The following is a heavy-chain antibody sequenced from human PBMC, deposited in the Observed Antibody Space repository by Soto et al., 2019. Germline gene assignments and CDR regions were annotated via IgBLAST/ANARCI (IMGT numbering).Heavy chain of an antibody. CDR2: IYESGTI. Sequence: SETLSLTCAVSGGSIGGAGYSWIWIRPPPGGGLVWIGYIYESGTILSNPSLKTRLTISLNWSDKQFSLTLNSVTAEETAVYYCDRAQFYCGSRHNHNLMFDPWGQGTPVTVSS. CDR3: DRAQFYCGSRHNHNLMFDP. V-gene: IGHV4-30-2*01. D-gene: IGHD2-21*01. CDR1: GGSIGGAGYS. J-gene: IGHJ5*02.